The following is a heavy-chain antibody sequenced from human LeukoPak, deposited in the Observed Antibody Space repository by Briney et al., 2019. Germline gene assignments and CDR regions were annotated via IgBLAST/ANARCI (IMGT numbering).Heavy chain of an antibody. J-gene: IGHJ3*02. Sequence: PSETLSLTCTVSVGSISSYYWSGLRQPPGKGLEWIVYIYYSGSTNYNPSLKSRVTISEDTSKNHFSPKLSSLTAADTALYLCASLLTYLSGSTCYSGSASDAFDIWGQGTMVTVSS. CDR3: ASLLTYLSGSTCYSGSASDAFDI. CDR1: VGSISSYY. D-gene: IGHD2-15*01. CDR2: IYYSGST. V-gene: IGHV4-59*08.